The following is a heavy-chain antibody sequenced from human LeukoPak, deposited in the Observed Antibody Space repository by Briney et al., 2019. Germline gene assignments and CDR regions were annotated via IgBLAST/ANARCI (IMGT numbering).Heavy chain of an antibody. J-gene: IGHJ4*02. CDR3: ARDPVLDY. CDR1: GFTFSSYE. Sequence: GGSLRLSCAASGFTFSSYEMNGVRQAPGKGLEWVSYISSSGGTIYYADSVKGRFTISRDNAKNSLYLQINSLRAEDAAVYYCARDPVLDYWGQGTLVTVSS. D-gene: IGHD4-17*01. CDR2: ISSSGGTI. V-gene: IGHV3-48*03.